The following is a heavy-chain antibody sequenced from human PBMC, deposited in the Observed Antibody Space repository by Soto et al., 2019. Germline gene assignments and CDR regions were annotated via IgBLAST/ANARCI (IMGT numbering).Heavy chain of an antibody. CDR2: AYHTGSA. CDR3: ARQATPPPGHNGGWFDP. D-gene: IGHD3-16*01. V-gene: IGHV4-39*01. J-gene: IGHJ5*02. Sequence: SETLSLTCTVSDGSLNSTSYYWAWIRQPPGEGLEWIATAYHTGSAFFNPSLKSRVTISVDASKKQFSLKLGSVTAADTAVYYCARQATPPPGHNGGWFDPWGQGTLVTVSS. CDR1: DGSLNSTSYY.